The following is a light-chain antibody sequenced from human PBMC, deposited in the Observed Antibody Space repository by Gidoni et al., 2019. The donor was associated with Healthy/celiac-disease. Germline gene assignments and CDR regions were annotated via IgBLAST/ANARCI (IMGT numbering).Light chain of an antibody. J-gene: IGKJ1*01. CDR2: GAS. CDR3: QQYGSSPR. Sequence: EIVLTQSPGTLSLSPGERATLSCRASQSVSSSYLAWYQQKPGQAPRLLIYGASSRAPGIPDRFSGSGSGTDFTLTISRLEPEDFAVYYCQQYGSSPRFGQGTKVEIK. CDR1: QSVSSSY. V-gene: IGKV3-20*01.